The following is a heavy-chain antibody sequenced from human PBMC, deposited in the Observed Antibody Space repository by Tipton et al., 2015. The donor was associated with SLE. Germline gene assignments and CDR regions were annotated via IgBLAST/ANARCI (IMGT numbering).Heavy chain of an antibody. J-gene: IGHJ6*02. V-gene: IGHV3-9*01. Sequence: SLRLSCAASGFTFDDYAMHWVRQAPGKGLEWVSGISWNSGSIGYADSVKGRFTISRDNAKNSLYLQMNSLRAEDTALYYCARGLRFRELSHGMDVWGQGTTVTVSS. D-gene: IGHD3-10*01. CDR1: GFTFDDYA. CDR3: ARGLRFRELSHGMDV. CDR2: ISWNSGSI.